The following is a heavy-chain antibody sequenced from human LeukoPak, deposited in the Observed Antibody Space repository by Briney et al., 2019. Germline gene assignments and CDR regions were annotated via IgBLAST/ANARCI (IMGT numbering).Heavy chain of an antibody. CDR1: GGSISSYY. CDR2: IYYSGST. V-gene: IGHV4-59*08. D-gene: IGHD1-26*01. CDR3: PGHDIHSGTAYYYYGMDV. Sequence: SETLSLTCTVSGGSISSYYWSWIRQPPGKGLEWIGYIYYSGSTNYNPSLKSRVTISVDTSKNQFSLKLSSVTAADTAVYYCPGHDIHSGTAYYYYGMDVWGQGTTVTVSS. J-gene: IGHJ6*02.